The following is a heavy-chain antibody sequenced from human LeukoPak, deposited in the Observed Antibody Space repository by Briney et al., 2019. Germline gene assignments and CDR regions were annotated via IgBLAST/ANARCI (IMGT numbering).Heavy chain of an antibody. CDR2: IYYSGST. Sequence: SETLSLTYTVSGGSISSYYWSWIRQPPGKGLEWIGYIYYSGSTNYNPSLKSRVTISVDTSKNQFSLKLSSVTAADTAVYYCARAQKATMVRGVTLWFDPWGQGTLVTVSS. J-gene: IGHJ5*02. CDR1: GGSISSYY. CDR3: ARAQKATMVRGVTLWFDP. D-gene: IGHD3-10*01. V-gene: IGHV4-59*01.